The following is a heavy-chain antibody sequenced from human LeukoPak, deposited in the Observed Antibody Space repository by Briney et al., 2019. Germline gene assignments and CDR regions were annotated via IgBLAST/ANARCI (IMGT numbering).Heavy chain of an antibody. D-gene: IGHD6-19*01. V-gene: IGHV3-48*03. Sequence: GGSLRLSCAASGFTFSYYELIWVRQAPGKGLEWVSYITCGSTTKNYADSVKRLFTISRDTANNSPHQQMNVLRAEDTAIYYCARDGDIAVATAPYYFDYWGQGIMVTVSS. CDR3: ARDGDIAVATAPYYFDY. CDR2: ITCGSTTK. J-gene: IGHJ4*02. CDR1: GFTFSYYE.